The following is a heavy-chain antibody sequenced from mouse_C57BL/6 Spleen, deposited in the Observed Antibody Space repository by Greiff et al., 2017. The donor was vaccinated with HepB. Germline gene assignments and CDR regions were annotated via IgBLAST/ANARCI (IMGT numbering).Heavy chain of an antibody. CDR2: INYDGSST. J-gene: IGHJ4*01. D-gene: IGHD1-1*01. V-gene: IGHV5-16*01. CDR1: GFTFSDYY. CDR3: ARDRYYDGSSYYAMDY. Sequence: EVKLVESEGGLVQPGSSMKLSCTASGFTFSDYYMAWVRQVPEKGLEWVANINYDGSSTYYLDSLKSRFIISRDNAKNILYLQLSSLKSEDTATYYCARDRYYDGSSYYAMDYWGQGTSVTVSS.